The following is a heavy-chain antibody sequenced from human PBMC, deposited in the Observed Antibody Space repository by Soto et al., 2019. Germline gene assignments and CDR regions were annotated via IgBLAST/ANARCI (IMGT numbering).Heavy chain of an antibody. D-gene: IGHD3-9*01. Sequence: ASVKVSCKVSGYTLTELSMHWVRQAPGKGLEWMGGFDPEDGETIYAQKFQGRVTMTEDTSTDTAYMELSSLRSEDTAVYYCATDRGTAVLRYFDWLPQPFDYWGQGTLVTVSS. CDR2: FDPEDGET. J-gene: IGHJ4*02. CDR3: ATDRGTAVLRYFDWLPQPFDY. V-gene: IGHV1-24*01. CDR1: GYTLTELS.